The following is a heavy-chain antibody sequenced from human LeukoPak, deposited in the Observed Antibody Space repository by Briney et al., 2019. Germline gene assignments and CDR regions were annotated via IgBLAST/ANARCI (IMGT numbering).Heavy chain of an antibody. Sequence: GGSLRLSCAASGFTFSSYAMSWVRQAPGKGLEWVSTISGTGGSTFYADSVKGQFTISRDNSKNTLYLQMNSLRAEDTAVYYCAKDSVGVVIIMDVWGQGTTVTVSS. D-gene: IGHD3-3*01. J-gene: IGHJ6*02. CDR3: AKDSVGVVIIMDV. V-gene: IGHV3-23*01. CDR2: ISGTGGST. CDR1: GFTFSSYA.